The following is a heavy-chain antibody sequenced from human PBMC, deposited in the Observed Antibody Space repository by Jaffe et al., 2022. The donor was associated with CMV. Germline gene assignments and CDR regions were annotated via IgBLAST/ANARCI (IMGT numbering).Heavy chain of an antibody. Sequence: EVQLVESGGGLVQPGRSLRLSCAASGFTFDDYAMHWVRQAPGKGLEWVSGISWNSGSIGYADSVKGRFTISRDNAKNSLYLQMNSLRAEDTALYYCAKGAQLERLPGYFDYWGQGTLVTVSS. CDR2: ISWNSGSI. V-gene: IGHV3-9*01. CDR3: AKGAQLERLPGYFDY. CDR1: GFTFDDYA. D-gene: IGHD1-1*01. J-gene: IGHJ4*02.